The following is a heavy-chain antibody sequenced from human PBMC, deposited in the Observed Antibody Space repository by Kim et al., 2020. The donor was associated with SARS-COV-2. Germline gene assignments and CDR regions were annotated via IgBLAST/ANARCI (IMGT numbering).Heavy chain of an antibody. Sequence: DSVKGRFTISRDNSKNTLYLQMNSLRAEDTAVYYCARDVVLGDGYNYLDYWGQGTLVTVSS. V-gene: IGHV3-30*07. CDR3: ARDVVLGDGYNYLDY. D-gene: IGHD2-15*01. J-gene: IGHJ4*02.